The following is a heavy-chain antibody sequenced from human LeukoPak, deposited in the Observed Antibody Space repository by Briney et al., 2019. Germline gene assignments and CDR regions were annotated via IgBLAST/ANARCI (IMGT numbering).Heavy chain of an antibody. D-gene: IGHD3-10*01. CDR3: AKDSQYYYGSGRLYDAFDI. J-gene: IGHJ3*02. Sequence: GGSLRLSCAASGFTFDDYAMHWVRQAPGKGLEWVSGISWSSGSIGYADSVKGRFTISRDNAKNSLYLQMNSLRAEDTALYYCAKDSQYYYGSGRLYDAFDIWGQGTMVTVSS. CDR2: ISWSSGSI. CDR1: GFTFDDYA. V-gene: IGHV3-9*01.